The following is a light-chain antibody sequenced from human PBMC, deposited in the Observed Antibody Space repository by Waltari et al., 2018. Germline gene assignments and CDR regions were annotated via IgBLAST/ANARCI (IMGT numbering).Light chain of an antibody. V-gene: IGKV3-15*01. CDR3: QQYNNWLALT. Sequence: EIVMTQFPATLSVSPGETVTLSCRASQSVTTNLAWYQHRPGQAPRLLISGAVTRATGVPARFSGSGSGTEFTLTITNLQPEDFVVYYCQQYNNWLALTFGGGTKVEMK. CDR1: QSVTTN. J-gene: IGKJ4*01. CDR2: GAV.